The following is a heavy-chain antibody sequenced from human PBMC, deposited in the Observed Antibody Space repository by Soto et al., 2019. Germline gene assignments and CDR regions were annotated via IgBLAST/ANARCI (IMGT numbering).Heavy chain of an antibody. V-gene: IGHV1-3*01. CDR3: AGAYYGDYGFDY. Sequence: ASVKVSCKASGYTFTSYAIQWVRQATGQRLEWMGWINAGNGNTKYSQKFQGGVTITRDTSASTAYMELSSLRSEDTAVYYCAGAYYGDYGFDYWGQGTLVTVSS. CDR2: INAGNGNT. J-gene: IGHJ4*02. CDR1: GYTFTSYA. D-gene: IGHD4-17*01.